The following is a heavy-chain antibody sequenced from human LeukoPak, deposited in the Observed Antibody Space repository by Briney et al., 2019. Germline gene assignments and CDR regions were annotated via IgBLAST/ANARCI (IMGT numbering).Heavy chain of an antibody. CDR1: GYTFTSYD. J-gene: IGHJ6*03. CDR2: MNPNSGNT. D-gene: IGHD3-3*01. Sequence: ASVNVSCKASGYTFTSYDINWVRQATGQGLEWMGWMNPNSGNTGYAQKFQGRVTMTRNTSISTAYMELSSLRSEDTAVYYCARVGFLEWPLYYYYYMDVWGKGTTVTVSS. CDR3: ARVGFLEWPLYYYYYMDV. V-gene: IGHV1-8*01.